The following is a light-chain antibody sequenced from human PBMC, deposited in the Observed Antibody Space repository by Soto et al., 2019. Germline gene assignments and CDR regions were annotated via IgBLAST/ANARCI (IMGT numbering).Light chain of an antibody. CDR3: QQYGSSTT. CDR2: GAS. V-gene: IGKV3-20*01. J-gene: IGKJ1*01. Sequence: EIVLTQSPATLSLSPGERATLSCRASQSVSSNLAWYQQKPGQAPRLLIYGASSRATGIPDRFSGSGSGTDFTLTISRLEPEDFAVYYCQQYGSSTTFGQGTKVDNQ. CDR1: QSVSSN.